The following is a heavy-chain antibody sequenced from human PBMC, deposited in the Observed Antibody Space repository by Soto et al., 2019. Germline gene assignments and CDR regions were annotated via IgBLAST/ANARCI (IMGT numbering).Heavy chain of an antibody. Sequence: SETLSLTCTVSGGSISSYYWSWIRQPPGKGLEWIGYIYYSGSTNYNPSLKSRVTISVDTSKNQFSLRLSSVPAADTAVYYCARHRLAAAGTRYRWFDPWGQGTLVTVSS. V-gene: IGHV4-59*01. CDR3: ARHRLAAAGTRYRWFDP. D-gene: IGHD6-13*01. CDR2: IYYSGST. J-gene: IGHJ5*02. CDR1: GGSISSYY.